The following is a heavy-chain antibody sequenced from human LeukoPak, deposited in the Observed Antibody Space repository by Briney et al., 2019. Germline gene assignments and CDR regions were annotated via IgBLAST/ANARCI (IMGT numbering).Heavy chain of an antibody. V-gene: IGHV4-39*07. D-gene: IGHD1-26*01. Sequence: SETLSLTCTVSGGSISSSNYYWGWIRQPPSKGLEWIGSMYYSGSIFYNPSLKGRVTISINTSKNQFSLKVSSVTAADTAVYYCARARVPGSYSPKGPFDFWGQGTLVTVSS. CDR2: MYYSGSI. CDR1: GGSISSSNYY. J-gene: IGHJ4*02. CDR3: ARARVPGSYSPKGPFDF.